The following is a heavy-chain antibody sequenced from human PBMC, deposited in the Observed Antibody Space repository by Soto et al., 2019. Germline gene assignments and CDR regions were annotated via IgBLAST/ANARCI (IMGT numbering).Heavy chain of an antibody. V-gene: IGHV4-59*01. CDR1: GGSISSYY. CDR2: TDYSGST. D-gene: IGHD3-10*01. Sequence: QVQLQESGPGLVKPSETLSLTCTVSGGSISSYYWSWIRQPPGKGLEWIGYTDYSGSTNYDPSLNSRVTISVATSKNNLSLKLSSVTAADTAVYYCARSTAFPYSYGSGSSAPFDYWGQGTLVTVSS. CDR3: ARSTAFPYSYGSGSSAPFDY. J-gene: IGHJ4*02.